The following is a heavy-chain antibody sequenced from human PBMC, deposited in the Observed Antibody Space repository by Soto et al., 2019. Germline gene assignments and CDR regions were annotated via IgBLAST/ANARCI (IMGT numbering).Heavy chain of an antibody. CDR2: MNPNSGNT. CDR1: GYTFTSYD. D-gene: IGHD3-3*01. Sequence: QVQLVQSGAEVKKPGASVKVSCKASGYTFTSYDINWVRQATGQGLEWMGWMNPNSGNTGYAQKFQGRVTMTRNTSISTAYMELSSLRSEDTAVYYCARGDYDFCSGYYSTLNNWFDPWGQGTLVTVSS. CDR3: ARGDYDFCSGYYSTLNNWFDP. J-gene: IGHJ5*02. V-gene: IGHV1-8*01.